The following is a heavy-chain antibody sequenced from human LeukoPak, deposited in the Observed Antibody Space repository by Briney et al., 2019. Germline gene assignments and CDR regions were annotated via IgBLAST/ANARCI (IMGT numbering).Heavy chain of an antibody. Sequence: GGSLRLSCAASGFTFSDYYMSWIRQAPGKGLEWVSYISSSGSTIYYADSVKGRFTISRDNAKNSLYLQMNSLRAEDTAVYYCARDRHRGYCSSTSRPTLDYWGQGTLVTVSS. CDR1: GFTFSDYY. CDR3: ARDRHRGYCSSTSRPTLDY. J-gene: IGHJ4*02. V-gene: IGHV3-11*01. CDR2: ISSSGSTI. D-gene: IGHD2-2*01.